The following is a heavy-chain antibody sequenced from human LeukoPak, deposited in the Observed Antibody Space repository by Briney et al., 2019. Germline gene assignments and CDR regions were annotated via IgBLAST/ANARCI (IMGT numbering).Heavy chain of an antibody. CDR2: INPNSGGT. CDR1: GYTFTSYD. D-gene: IGHD6-13*01. V-gene: IGHV1-2*02. Sequence: ASVKVSCKASGYTFTSYDINWVRQAPGQGLEWMGWINPNSGGTNYAQKFQGRVTMTRDTSISTAYMELSRLRSDDTAVYYCARSSSWYFDYWGQGTLVTVSS. J-gene: IGHJ4*02. CDR3: ARSSSWYFDY.